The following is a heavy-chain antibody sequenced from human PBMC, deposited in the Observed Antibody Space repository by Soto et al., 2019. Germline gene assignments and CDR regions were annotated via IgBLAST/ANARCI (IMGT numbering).Heavy chain of an antibody. D-gene: IGHD3-16*01. V-gene: IGHV4-4*07. CDR2: IYTSGST. CDR3: AREVPITDNMITVLDY. Sequence: PSETLSLTCTVSGGSIISYYWSWIRKPAGKGLEWIGLIYTSGSTNYNPSLKSRVTMSVDTSKTQFSLKLSSVTAADTAVYYCAREVPITDNMITVLDYWGQGTLVTVSS. J-gene: IGHJ4*02. CDR1: GGSIISYY.